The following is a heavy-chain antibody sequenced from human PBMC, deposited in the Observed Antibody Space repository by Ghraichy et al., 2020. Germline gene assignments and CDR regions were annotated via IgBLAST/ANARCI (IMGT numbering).Heavy chain of an antibody. V-gene: IGHV3-48*02. Sequence: GGSLRLSCAASGFTFSSYSMNWVRQAPGKALEWVSYISSSSSNIYYADSVKGRFTISRDNAKNSLYLQMNSLRDEDTAVYYCAREYDYYGSGSYLSPLDYWGQGTLVTVSS. D-gene: IGHD3-10*01. J-gene: IGHJ4*02. CDR2: ISSSSSNI. CDR3: AREYDYYGSGSYLSPLDY. CDR1: GFTFSSYS.